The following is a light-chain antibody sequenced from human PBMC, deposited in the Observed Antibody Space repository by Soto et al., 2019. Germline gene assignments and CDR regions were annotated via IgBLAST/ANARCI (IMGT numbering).Light chain of an antibody. CDR3: QQRNSWPPT. V-gene: IGKV3-11*01. CDR2: DAS. J-gene: IGKJ4*01. Sequence: EIVLTQSPATLSLSPGERATLSCRASQSVSTDLAWFLQKPGQAPRLLIYDASNRATGIPARFSGGGSGTDFPLPISSLEPEDFAVYYCQQRNSWPPTFGGGTKVEIK. CDR1: QSVSTD.